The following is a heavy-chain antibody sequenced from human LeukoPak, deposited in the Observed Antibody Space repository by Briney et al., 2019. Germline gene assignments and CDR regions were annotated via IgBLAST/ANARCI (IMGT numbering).Heavy chain of an antibody. CDR1: GYTFTGYY. V-gene: IGHV1-2*02. D-gene: IGHD3-9*01. J-gene: IGHJ4*02. CDR3: ARGDILIAIPPLAYYFDY. Sequence: ASVKVSCKASGYTFTGYYMHWVRQAPGQGLEWMGWINPNSGGTNYAQKFQGRVTMTRDTSISTAYMELSRLRSDDTAVYYCARGDILIAIPPLAYYFDYWGQGTLVTVSS. CDR2: INPNSGGT.